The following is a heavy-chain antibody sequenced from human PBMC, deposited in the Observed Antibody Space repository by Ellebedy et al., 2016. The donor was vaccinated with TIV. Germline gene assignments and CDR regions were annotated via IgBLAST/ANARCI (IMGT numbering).Heavy chain of an antibody. CDR3: ARDLRGSLKGGY. D-gene: IGHD2-8*01. J-gene: IGHJ4*02. CDR1: GYSFSIFG. V-gene: IGHV1-18*04. Sequence: AASVKVSCKASGYSFSIFGFSWVRQAPGQGLEWMGWISIYNGNTKYSQEFQGRVNMTTDTSTTTVYMELRSLRSDDTAVYYCARDLRGSLKGGYWGQGTLVTVSS. CDR2: ISIYNGNT.